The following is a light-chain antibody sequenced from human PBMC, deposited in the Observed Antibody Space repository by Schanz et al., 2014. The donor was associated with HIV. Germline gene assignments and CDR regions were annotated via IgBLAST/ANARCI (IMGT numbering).Light chain of an antibody. CDR1: QSISDS. CDR2: EAS. V-gene: IGKV1-5*03. Sequence: DIQLTQSPSILYASVGDRITITCRASQSISDSLAWYQQKPGKAPNLLISEASILESGVPSRFSGSGSGTEFTLAISSLQPDDFATYYCQQYSASSRTFGQGTKVEI. CDR3: QQYSASSRT. J-gene: IGKJ1*01.